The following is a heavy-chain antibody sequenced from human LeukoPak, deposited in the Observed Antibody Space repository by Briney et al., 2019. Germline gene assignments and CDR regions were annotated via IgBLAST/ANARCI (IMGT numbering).Heavy chain of an antibody. CDR1: GFTFSSYG. V-gene: IGHV3-30*18. Sequence: PGRSLRLSCAASGFTFSSYGMHWVRQAPGKGLEWVAVISYDGSNKYYADSVKGRFTISRDNSKNTLYLQMNSLRAEDTAVYYCAKDSSSGWYLGYYFDYWGQGTLVTVSS. CDR2: ISYDGSNK. J-gene: IGHJ4*02. D-gene: IGHD6-19*01. CDR3: AKDSSSGWYLGYYFDY.